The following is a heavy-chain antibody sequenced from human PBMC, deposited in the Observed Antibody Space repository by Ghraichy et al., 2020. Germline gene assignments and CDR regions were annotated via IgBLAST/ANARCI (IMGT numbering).Heavy chain of an antibody. Sequence: GGSLRLSCAASGFTFSSYCMHWVRQAPGKGLVWVSRINSDGSSTSYADSVKGRFTISRDNAKNTLYLQMNSLRAEDTAVYYCARDHMVRGVIISSRWFDPWGQGTLVTVSS. V-gene: IGHV3-74*01. CDR2: INSDGSST. D-gene: IGHD3-10*01. J-gene: IGHJ5*02. CDR3: ARDHMVRGVIISSRWFDP. CDR1: GFTFSSYC.